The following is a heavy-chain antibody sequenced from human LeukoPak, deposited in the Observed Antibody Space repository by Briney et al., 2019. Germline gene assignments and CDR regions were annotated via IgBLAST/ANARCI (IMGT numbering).Heavy chain of an antibody. Sequence: SETLSLTCAVYGGSFSDYYWSWIRQPPEKGLEWIGEINHSGSTNYNPSLKSRVIISVDTSKNQFSLKLSSVTAADTAVYYCARGSAGDDAFDSWGQGTMVTVSS. CDR2: INHSGST. V-gene: IGHV4-34*01. D-gene: IGHD6-13*01. CDR1: GGSFSDYY. CDR3: ARGSAGDDAFDS. J-gene: IGHJ3*02.